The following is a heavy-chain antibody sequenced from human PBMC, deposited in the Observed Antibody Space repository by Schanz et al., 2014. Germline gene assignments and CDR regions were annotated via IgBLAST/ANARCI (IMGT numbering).Heavy chain of an antibody. Sequence: QVQLVQSGGEMKKPGASVKVSCKASGYTFTDYGLSWVRQAPGQVLEWLGWIRPDNGHTTYSQKVRDRVIFTTDTTANTAYMELRSLRANDTSHYYSVRVPSRDVSFDLWGRGTLVTVSS. V-gene: IGHV1-18*01. CDR2: IRPDNGHT. CDR1: GYTFTDYG. CDR3: VRVPSRDVSFDL. J-gene: IGHJ2*01. D-gene: IGHD3-16*01.